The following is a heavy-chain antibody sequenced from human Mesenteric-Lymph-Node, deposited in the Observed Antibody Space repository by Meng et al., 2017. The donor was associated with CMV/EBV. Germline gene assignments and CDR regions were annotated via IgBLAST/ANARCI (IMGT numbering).Heavy chain of an antibody. CDR1: GDSISISSFY. D-gene: IGHD1-26*01. CDR3: ARDRSYTTSNADAFDI. J-gene: IGHJ3*02. V-gene: IGHV4-39*07. CDR2: ILYSGNT. Sequence: SETLSLTCSVSGDSISISSFYWGWIRQPPGKGLEWIGSILYSGNTHYNPSLKSRVTMSVDTFRNQISLNLNSVTAADTAIYYCARDRSYTTSNADAFDIWGQGTMVTVSS.